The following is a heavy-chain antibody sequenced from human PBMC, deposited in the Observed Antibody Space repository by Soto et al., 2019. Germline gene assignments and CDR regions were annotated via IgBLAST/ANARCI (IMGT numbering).Heavy chain of an antibody. J-gene: IGHJ6*02. CDR3: AMVDVYVTPSPQDV. CDR2: INTYNGNT. CDR1: GYTFTRYG. V-gene: IGHV1-18*01. D-gene: IGHD3-16*01. Sequence: QVQLVQFGAEVKNPGASVKVSCKASGYTFTRYGIGWARQAPGQGLEWMGWINTYNGNTNYAQNVQGRLTLTTDTSTCTAYMELRSLRSNDTAIYYCAMVDVYVTPSPQDVWGQGTTVIVSS.